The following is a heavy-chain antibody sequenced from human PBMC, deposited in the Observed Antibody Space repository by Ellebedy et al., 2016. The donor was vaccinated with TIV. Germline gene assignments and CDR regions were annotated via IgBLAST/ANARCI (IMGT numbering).Heavy chain of an antibody. J-gene: IGHJ4*02. Sequence: AASVKVSCKASGYSFTGYYMHWVRQAPGQGLEWMGWISPNNGGISYAQKFQGRVTMTRDTSISTAYMELSRLRSDDTAVYYCARDHGITMIDWGQGTLVTVSS. CDR3: ARDHGITMID. D-gene: IGHD3-22*01. CDR2: ISPNNGGI. CDR1: GYSFTGYY. V-gene: IGHV1-2*02.